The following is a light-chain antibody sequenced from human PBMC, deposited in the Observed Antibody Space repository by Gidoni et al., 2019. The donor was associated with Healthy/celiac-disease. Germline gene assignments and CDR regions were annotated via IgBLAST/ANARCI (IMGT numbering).Light chain of an antibody. Sequence: IVLPQSPATLSLSPGERATLSCRASQSVSSYLALYQQTPGQAPRLLIYDASNMAIGIPARFSGSGSGTDFTLTISSLEPEDFAVYYCQQRSNWPLTFXGXTKVEIK. J-gene: IGKJ4*01. CDR3: QQRSNWPLT. CDR2: DAS. V-gene: IGKV3-11*01. CDR1: QSVSSY.